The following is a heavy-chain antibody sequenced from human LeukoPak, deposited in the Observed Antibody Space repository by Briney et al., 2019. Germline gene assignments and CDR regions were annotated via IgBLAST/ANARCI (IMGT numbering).Heavy chain of an antibody. CDR2: INPNSGGT. J-gene: IGHJ4*02. CDR1: GYTFTGYY. V-gene: IGHV1-2*02. D-gene: IGHD3-10*01. CDR3: ARNPPRPYYYGSGNDDY. Sequence: ASVKVSCKASGYTFTGYYMHWVRQAPGQGLEWMGWINPNSGGTNYAQKLQGRVTMTRDTSISTAYMELSRLRSDDTAVYYCARNPPRPYYYGSGNDDYWGQGTLVTVSS.